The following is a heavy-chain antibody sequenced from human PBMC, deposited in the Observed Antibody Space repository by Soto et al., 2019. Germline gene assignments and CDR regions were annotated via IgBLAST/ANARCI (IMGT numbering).Heavy chain of an antibody. CDR2: IYYSGST. V-gene: IGHV4-31*03. D-gene: IGHD3-10*01. CDR1: GGSISSGGYY. J-gene: IGHJ6*02. Sequence: QVQLQESGPGLVKPSQTLSLTCTVSGGSISSGGYYWSWIRQHPGKGLEWIGYIYYSGSTYYNPAYTCRVTRSVYKSTLQFSLTLSSVTAADTAAYWCARGYDGTRTYYNPTLGMVVWGQGTTVTVSS. CDR3: ARGYDGTRTYYNPTLGMVV.